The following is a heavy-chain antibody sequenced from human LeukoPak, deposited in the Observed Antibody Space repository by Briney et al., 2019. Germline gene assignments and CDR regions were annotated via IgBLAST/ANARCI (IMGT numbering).Heavy chain of an antibody. Sequence: ASVKVSCKASGGTFSNYGLSWVRQAPGQGLEWTGRIIPILGITNYAQKFQDRVTITADKSTITAYMELSSLRSEDTAVYYCARDTNMVRGVPNFDSWGQGTLVTVSS. CDR1: GGTFSNYG. D-gene: IGHD3-10*01. CDR2: IIPILGIT. V-gene: IGHV1-69*04. CDR3: ARDTNMVRGVPNFDS. J-gene: IGHJ4*02.